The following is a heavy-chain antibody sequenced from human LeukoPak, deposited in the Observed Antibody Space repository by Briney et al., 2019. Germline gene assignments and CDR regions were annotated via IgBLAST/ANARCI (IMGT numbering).Heavy chain of an antibody. CDR2: IYYSGST. Sequence: SETLSLTCTVSGGSISSHYWSWIRQPPGKGLEWIGYIYYSGSTNYNPSLKSRVTISVDTSKNQFSLKLSSVTAEDTAVYYCTGGPPWGLLHYWGQGPLVTVSS. D-gene: IGHD7-27*01. CDR3: TGGPPWGLLHY. J-gene: IGHJ4*02. V-gene: IGHV4-59*11. CDR1: GGSISSHY.